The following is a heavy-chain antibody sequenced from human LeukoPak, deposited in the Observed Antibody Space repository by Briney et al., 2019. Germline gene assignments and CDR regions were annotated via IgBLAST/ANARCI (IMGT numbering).Heavy chain of an antibody. CDR1: GFTFSDYY. V-gene: IGHV3-11*01. Sequence: GGSLRLSCAASGFTFSDYYMSWLRQAPGKGLEWVSYISSSGSTIYYADSVKGRFTISRDNAKNSLYLQMNSLRAEDTAVYYCARSLTTVTTYYFDYWGQGTLVTVSS. J-gene: IGHJ4*02. CDR2: ISSSGSTI. D-gene: IGHD4-17*01. CDR3: ARSLTTVTTYYFDY.